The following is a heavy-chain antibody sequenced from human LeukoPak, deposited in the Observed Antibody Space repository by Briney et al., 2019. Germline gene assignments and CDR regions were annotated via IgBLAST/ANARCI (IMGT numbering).Heavy chain of an antibody. CDR3: ARGGRDYVWGSYRYRY. J-gene: IGHJ4*02. CDR2: MNPNSGNT. Sequence: GASVNLSCKASGYTFTSYDINWMRQATGQGLEWMGWMNPNSGNTGYAQKFQGRVTMTRNTSISTAYMELSSLRSEDTAVYYCARGGRDYVWGSYRYRYWGQGTLVTVSS. V-gene: IGHV1-8*01. D-gene: IGHD3-16*02. CDR1: GYTFTSYD.